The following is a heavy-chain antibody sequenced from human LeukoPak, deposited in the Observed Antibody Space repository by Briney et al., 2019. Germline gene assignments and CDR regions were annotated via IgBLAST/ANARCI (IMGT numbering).Heavy chain of an antibody. V-gene: IGHV3-48*02. J-gene: IGHJ4*02. Sequence: GGTLRLSCAASGFTFSSYSMNWVRQAPGKGLEWVSYITSSSSTIYYADSVKGRFTISRDNAKNSLYLQMNSLRDEDTAVYYCARVTTGKGGNADYWGQGTLVTVSS. CDR3: ARVTTGKGGNADY. D-gene: IGHD4-23*01. CDR1: GFTFSSYS. CDR2: ITSSSSTI.